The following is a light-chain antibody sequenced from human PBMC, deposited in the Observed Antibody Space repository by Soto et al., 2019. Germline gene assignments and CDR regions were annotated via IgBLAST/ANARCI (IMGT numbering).Light chain of an antibody. V-gene: IGKV3-20*01. CDR2: GAS. CDR1: QSVSSRY. Sequence: EIGLTQSPGALSLSPGETATLSFMASQSVSSRYLAWYQQKPGQAPRLLIFGASSRASGIPDRFSGSGSGTDFTLTISRLEPGDLAVYYCQQFGNSPITFGQGTRLEIK. J-gene: IGKJ5*01. CDR3: QQFGNSPIT.